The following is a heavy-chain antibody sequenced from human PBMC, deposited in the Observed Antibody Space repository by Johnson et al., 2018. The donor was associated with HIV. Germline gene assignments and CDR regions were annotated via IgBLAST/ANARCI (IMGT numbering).Heavy chain of an antibody. D-gene: IGHD2-15*01. Sequence: QVQLVESGGGLIQPGGSLRLSCAASGFTFSSYAMHWVRQAPGKGLEWVAVISYDGSNKYYADSVKGRFTISRHNSKNKLYLQMNSLRAEDTAVYYCARGAASHAFDIWGQGTMVTVSS. CDR1: GFTFSSYA. V-gene: IGHV3-30-3*01. J-gene: IGHJ3*02. CDR2: ISYDGSNK. CDR3: ARGAASHAFDI.